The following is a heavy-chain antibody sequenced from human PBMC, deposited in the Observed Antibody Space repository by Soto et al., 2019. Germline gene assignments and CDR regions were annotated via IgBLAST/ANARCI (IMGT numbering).Heavy chain of an antibody. D-gene: IGHD2-15*01. V-gene: IGHV3-33*01. CDR1: GFTFSSYG. CDR2: IWYDGSNK. CDR3: ARDGYCSGGSCYSVPVFVY. J-gene: IGHJ4*02. Sequence: QVQLVESGGGVVQPGRSLRLSCAASGFTFSSYGMHWVRQAPGKGLEWVAVIWYDGSNKYYADSVKGRFTISRDNSKNTLYLQMNSPRVEDTAVYYCARDGYCSGGSCYSVPVFVYWGQGTLVTVSS.